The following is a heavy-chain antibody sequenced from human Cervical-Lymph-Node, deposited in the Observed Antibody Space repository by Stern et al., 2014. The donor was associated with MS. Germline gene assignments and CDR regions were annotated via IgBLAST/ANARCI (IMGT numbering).Heavy chain of an antibody. D-gene: IGHD1-14*01. CDR2: IWYDGTHK. CDR1: GFTFSTYG. V-gene: IGHV3-33*01. J-gene: IGHJ6*02. Sequence: VQLVESGGGVVQPGRSLRLSCAASGFTFSTYGMHWVRQAPGKGLAWVAVIWYDGTHKHYTDSVKGRFTISRDNSKNTLYLQMNSLRAEDTAVYYCARDEGEPYGMDVWGQGTTVTVSS. CDR3: ARDEGEPYGMDV.